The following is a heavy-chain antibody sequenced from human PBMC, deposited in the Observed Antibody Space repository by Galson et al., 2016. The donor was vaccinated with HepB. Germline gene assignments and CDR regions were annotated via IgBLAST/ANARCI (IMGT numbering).Heavy chain of an antibody. J-gene: IGHJ6*02. Sequence: SVKVSCKASGGTFNNYAIAWVRQAPGQGPEWLGGFIPLFGTANYAPKFHGRITIAADESTGTAYMELISLRSEDTAVYYCARPKYDSSGYYSSNYGMDVWGQGTTVTVSS. D-gene: IGHD3-22*01. CDR1: GGTFNNYA. CDR2: FIPLFGTA. V-gene: IGHV1-69*13. CDR3: ARPKYDSSGYYSSNYGMDV.